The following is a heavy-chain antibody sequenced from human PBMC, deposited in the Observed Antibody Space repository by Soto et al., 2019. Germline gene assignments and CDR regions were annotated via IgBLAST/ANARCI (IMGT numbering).Heavy chain of an antibody. D-gene: IGHD3-22*01. CDR1: GGSVNGYY. Sequence: PSETLSLTCAVYGGSVNGYYWNWIRQPPGKGLEWMGGLNHTGGTHDSPSLKSRVSMSVDTCKPQFSLRLCSVTAADTAVYYCAPSYYYDSSGSNFDYWGQGTLLTVSS. CDR2: LNHTGGT. CDR3: APSYYYDSSGSNFDY. V-gene: IGHV4-34*10. J-gene: IGHJ4*02.